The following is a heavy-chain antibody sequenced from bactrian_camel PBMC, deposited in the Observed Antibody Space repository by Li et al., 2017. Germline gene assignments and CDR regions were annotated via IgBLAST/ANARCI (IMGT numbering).Heavy chain of an antibody. D-gene: IGHD6*01. CDR2: LDGDGNI. CDR3: ARVRGVVAVGFVDY. V-gene: IGHV3S1*01. CDR1: GYAHTAYC. Sequence: VQLVESGGDSVRAEGSLRLSCAVSGYAHTAYCMAWFRQSPGKRREGIAWLDGDGNIAYSDSLKGRFTASRDNAQNTVYLQMNSLKPDDTAVYSCARVRGVVAVGFVDYWGQGTQVTVS. J-gene: IGHJ4*01.